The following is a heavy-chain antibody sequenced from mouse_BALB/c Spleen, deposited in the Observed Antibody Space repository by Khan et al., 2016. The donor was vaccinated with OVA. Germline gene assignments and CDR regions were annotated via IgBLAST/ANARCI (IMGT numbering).Heavy chain of an antibody. D-gene: IGHD1-1*01. CDR2: INPSTGYT. V-gene: IGHV1-7*01. Sequence: QVQLQQSGAELAKPGASVKMSCKASGYTFTKYWMHWVKQRPGQGLKWIGYINPSTGYTEYNQKFKDKATLTADKSSSTAYMQLSSLTSEDSAVXYCVNHGSSSAWFTYWGQGTLVTVSA. J-gene: IGHJ3*01. CDR3: VNHGSSSAWFTY. CDR1: GYTFTKYW.